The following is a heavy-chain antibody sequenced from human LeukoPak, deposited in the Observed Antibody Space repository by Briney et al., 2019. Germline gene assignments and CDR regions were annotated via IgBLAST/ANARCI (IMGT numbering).Heavy chain of an antibody. J-gene: IGHJ4*02. CDR3: VRRDTGWNYFDY. CDR1: VGSINSHY. V-gene: IGHV4-59*08. D-gene: IGHD6-19*01. CDR2: IYYTGKN. Sequence: PSETLSLTCAVSVGSINSHYWGWIRQPPGKGLQWIGDIYYTGKNNYNPSLKSRVTISLDTSKDHLSLNLTSVLAADTAIYYCVRRDTGWNYFDYWGQGILVTVSS.